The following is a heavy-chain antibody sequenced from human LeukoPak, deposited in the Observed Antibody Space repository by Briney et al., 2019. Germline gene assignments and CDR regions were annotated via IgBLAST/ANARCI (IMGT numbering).Heavy chain of an antibody. V-gene: IGHV4-39*07. J-gene: IGHJ4*02. Sequence: SETLSLTCTVSGGSISSSSYYWGWIRQPPGKGLEWIGSIYYGGTTYYNPSLKSRVTISVDTSKNQFSLKLSSVTAADTAVYYCARDPHYYDSSGLAPDWGQGTLVTVSS. CDR1: GGSISSSSYY. D-gene: IGHD3-22*01. CDR3: ARDPHYYDSSGLAPD. CDR2: IYYGGTT.